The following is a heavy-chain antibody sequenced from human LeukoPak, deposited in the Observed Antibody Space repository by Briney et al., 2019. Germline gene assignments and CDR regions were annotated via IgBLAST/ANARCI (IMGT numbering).Heavy chain of an antibody. CDR2: LYYSGST. Sequence: TSETLSLTCSVSGGSISTSSYYWDWIRQPPGKGLEWIGSLYYSGSTYYNPSLKGRVTISGDTSKNQFSLNLGSVTAADTAAYYCARRTDRSAWSTYFDYWGQGTLVTVSS. J-gene: IGHJ4*02. CDR1: GGSISTSSYY. CDR3: ARRTDRSAWSTYFDY. D-gene: IGHD6-19*01. V-gene: IGHV4-39*01.